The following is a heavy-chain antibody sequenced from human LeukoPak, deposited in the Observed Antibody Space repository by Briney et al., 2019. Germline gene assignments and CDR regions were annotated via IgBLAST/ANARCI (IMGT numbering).Heavy chain of an antibody. D-gene: IGHD3-22*01. CDR1: GFTFSDYS. V-gene: IGHV3-21*01. CDR3: ARDGGYYERGENWFDP. CDR2: ISSSSSYI. Sequence: GESLRLSCAASGFTFSDYSMNWVRQAPGKGLEWVSSISSSSSYIFYADSVRGRFSISRDNAKNSLYLQMNSLRAEDTAVYYCARDGGYYERGENWFDPWGQGTLVTVSS. J-gene: IGHJ5*02.